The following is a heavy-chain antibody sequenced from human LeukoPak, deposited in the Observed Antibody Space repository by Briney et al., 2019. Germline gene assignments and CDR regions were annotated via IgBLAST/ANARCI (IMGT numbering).Heavy chain of an antibody. J-gene: IGHJ6*03. D-gene: IGHD3-10*01. CDR2: IYYSGST. Sequence: TSETLSLTCTVSGGPISSSSYYWGWIRQPPGKGLEWIGSIYYSGSTYYNPSLKSRVTISVDTSKNQFSLKLSSVTAADTAVYYCARQEYYYGSGSYLLYYYYMDVWGKGTTVTVSS. CDR1: GGPISSSSYY. CDR3: ARQEYYYGSGSYLLYYYYMDV. V-gene: IGHV4-39*01.